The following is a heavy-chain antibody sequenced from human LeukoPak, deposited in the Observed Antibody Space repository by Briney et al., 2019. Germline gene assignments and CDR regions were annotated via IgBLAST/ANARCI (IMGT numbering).Heavy chain of an antibody. CDR1: GGSFSGYY. CDR3: ARAGILRAPLY. CDR2: INHSGST. D-gene: IGHD6-13*01. V-gene: IGHV4-34*01. Sequence: SETLSLTCAVYGGSFSGYYWSWIRQPPGKGLEWIGEINHSGSTNYNPSLKSRVTISVDTSKNQFSLKLSSVTAADTAVYYCARAGILRAPLYWGQGTLVTVYS. J-gene: IGHJ4*02.